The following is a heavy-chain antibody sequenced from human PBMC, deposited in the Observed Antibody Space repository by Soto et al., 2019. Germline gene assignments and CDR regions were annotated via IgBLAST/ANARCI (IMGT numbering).Heavy chain of an antibody. CDR3: AKDLTRQLAYWLDP. D-gene: IGHD6-6*01. J-gene: IGHJ5*02. CDR2: INAHSGGT. Sequence: ASVKVSCKASGFSFTGYYIHWLRQAPGQGLEWMGWINAHSGGTEYAQKFQGRVTLTRDTSIATAYLTLTSPTSDDTALYYCAKDLTRQLAYWLDPWGQGTQVTVSS. CDR1: GFSFTGYY. V-gene: IGHV1-2*02.